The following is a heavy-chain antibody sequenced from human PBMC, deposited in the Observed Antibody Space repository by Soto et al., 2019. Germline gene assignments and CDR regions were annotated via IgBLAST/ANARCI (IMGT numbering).Heavy chain of an antibody. D-gene: IGHD1-26*01. CDR1: GSTFIGYG. CDR3: ARESGSAAPYYFYYALDV. Sequence: ASVKVSCKASGSTFIGYGISWVRQAPGQGLEWMGWISGYNGGTRYAQNFQGRVTMTTDASTNTAYMDLRTLRSDDTAVYYCARESGSAAPYYFYYALDVWGQGTTVTVSS. J-gene: IGHJ6*02. CDR2: ISGYNGGT. V-gene: IGHV1-18*04.